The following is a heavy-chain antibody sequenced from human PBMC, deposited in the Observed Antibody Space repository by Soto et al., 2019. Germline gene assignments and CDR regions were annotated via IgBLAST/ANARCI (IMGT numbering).Heavy chain of an antibody. Sequence: EVQLLESGGGLVQPGGSVRLSCAASGFTFSSYAMSWVRQAPGKGLEWVSAISGSGGSTYYADSVKGRFTISRDNSKNTLYLQMNSLRAEDTAVYYCAKGQLWLDDAFDIWGQGTMVTVSS. CDR3: AKGQLWLDDAFDI. CDR1: GFTFSSYA. CDR2: ISGSGGST. V-gene: IGHV3-23*01. J-gene: IGHJ3*02. D-gene: IGHD5-18*01.